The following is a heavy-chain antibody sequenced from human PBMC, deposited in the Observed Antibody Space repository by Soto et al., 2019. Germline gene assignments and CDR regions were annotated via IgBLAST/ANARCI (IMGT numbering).Heavy chain of an antibody. CDR1: GGSFSGYY. CDR3: ARVAGIAPPRTSLDY. D-gene: IGHD6-13*01. V-gene: IGHV4-34*01. Sequence: SETLSLTCAVYGGSFSGYYWSWIRQPPGKGLEWIGEINHSGSTNYNPSLKIRVTISVDTSKNQFSLKLSSVTAADTAVYYCARVAGIAPPRTSLDYWCQGTLLTVSS. CDR2: INHSGST. J-gene: IGHJ4*02.